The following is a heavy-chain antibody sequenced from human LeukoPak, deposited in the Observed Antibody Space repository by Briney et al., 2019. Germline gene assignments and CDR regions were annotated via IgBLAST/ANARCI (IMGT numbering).Heavy chain of an antibody. J-gene: IGHJ4*02. CDR1: GFTFSSYA. D-gene: IGHD3-3*01. CDR3: AKREYNFWSGYFF. V-gene: IGHV3-23*01. CDR2: INDSGGST. Sequence: GGSLRLSCAASGFTFSSYAMTWVRQAPGKGLEWVSSINDSGGSTYYADSVKGRFTISRDNSKNTLYLQMNSLRAEDTAVYYCAKREYNFWSGYFFWGQGTLVTVSS.